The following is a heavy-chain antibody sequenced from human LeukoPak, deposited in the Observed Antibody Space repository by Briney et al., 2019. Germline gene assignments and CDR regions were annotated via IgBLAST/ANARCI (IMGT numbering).Heavy chain of an antibody. CDR1: GYTFTGYY. J-gene: IGHJ4*02. CDR2: INPNSGGT. D-gene: IGHD5-12*01. V-gene: IGHV1-2*04. CDR3: ARGPGFGYDSRNFDY. Sequence: ASVKVSCKAPGYTFTGYYTHWVRQAPGQGLEWMGWINPNSGGTNYAQKFQGWVTMTRDTSISTAYMELSRLRSDDTAVYYCARGPGFGYDSRNFDYWGQGTLVTVSS.